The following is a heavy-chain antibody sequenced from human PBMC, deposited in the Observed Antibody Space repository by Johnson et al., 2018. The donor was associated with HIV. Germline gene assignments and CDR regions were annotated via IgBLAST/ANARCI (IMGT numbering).Heavy chain of an antibody. Sequence: QVQLVESGGGVVQPGRSLRLSCAASAFTFSSYAMHWVRQAPGKGLEWVAVISYDASNKYYADSVKGRFTISRDNSKNTLYLQMNSRRNEDTAVYYCARVRGGTGHGAFDIWGQGTMVTVSS. CDR3: ARVRGGTGHGAFDI. J-gene: IGHJ3*02. CDR2: ISYDASNK. CDR1: AFTFSSYA. V-gene: IGHV3-30*04.